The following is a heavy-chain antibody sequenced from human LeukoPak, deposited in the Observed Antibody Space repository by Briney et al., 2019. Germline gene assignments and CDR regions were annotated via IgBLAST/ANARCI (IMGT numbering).Heavy chain of an antibody. V-gene: IGHV4-34*01. CDR1: GGSFSGYY. D-gene: IGHD3-10*01. Sequence: PSGTLSLTCAVYGGSFSGYYWSWIRQPPGKGLEWIGEINHSGSTNYNPSLKSRVTISVDTSKNQFSLKLSSVTAADTAVYYCAREPITMVRGVFDYWGQGTLVTVSS. CDR2: INHSGST. CDR3: AREPITMVRGVFDY. J-gene: IGHJ4*02.